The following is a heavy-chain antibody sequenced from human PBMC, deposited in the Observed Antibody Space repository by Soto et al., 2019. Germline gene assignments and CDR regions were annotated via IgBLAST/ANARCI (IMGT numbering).Heavy chain of an antibody. Sequence: QVQLVQSGAEVKKPGSSVKVSCKASGVTFSSYLISWVRQALGQGLEWMGGIIPIFGTANYAQKFQGRVTITADESTSTAYMELSSLRSEDTAVYYCARGIAARPGVDWFDPWGQGTLVTVSS. CDR2: IIPIFGTA. D-gene: IGHD6-6*01. CDR1: GVTFSSYL. V-gene: IGHV1-69*01. J-gene: IGHJ5*02. CDR3: ARGIAARPGVDWFDP.